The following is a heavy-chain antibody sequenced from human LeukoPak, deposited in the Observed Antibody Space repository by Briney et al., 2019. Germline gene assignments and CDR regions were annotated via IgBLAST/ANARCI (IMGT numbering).Heavy chain of an antibody. CDR2: IIPIFGTA. CDR1: GGTFSSYA. CDR3: ARVITMVRGVIHWFDP. D-gene: IGHD3-10*01. Sequence: SVRVSCKASGGTFSSYAISWVRQAPGQGLEWMGGIIPIFGTANYAQKFQGRVTITADKSTSTAYMELSSLRSEDTAVYYCARVITMVRGVIHWFDPWGQGTLVTVSS. V-gene: IGHV1-69*06. J-gene: IGHJ5*02.